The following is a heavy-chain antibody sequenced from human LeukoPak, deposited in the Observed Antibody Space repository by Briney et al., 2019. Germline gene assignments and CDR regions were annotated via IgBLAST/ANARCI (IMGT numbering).Heavy chain of an antibody. CDR1: GFTFSRYW. D-gene: IGHD1-14*01. V-gene: IGHV3-7*01. CDR2: IKEDGSET. CDR3: ARDHLYNRKYIDY. Sequence: GGSLRLSCAASGFTFSRYWMSWVRQAPEKGLEWVANIKEDGSETYYVDSVKGRFTISRDNAKNSLYLQMNSLRAEDTAVYYCARDHLYNRKYIDYWGQGTLVTVSS. J-gene: IGHJ4*02.